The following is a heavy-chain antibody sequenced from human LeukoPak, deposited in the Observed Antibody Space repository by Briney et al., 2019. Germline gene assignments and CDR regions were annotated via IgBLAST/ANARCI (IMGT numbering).Heavy chain of an antibody. D-gene: IGHD2-15*01. CDR3: TRDRGTYNWFDP. Sequence: GGSPKHSCAASGFAFSGSAVHWVRQSSGKGLEWVGHIDKKDNLYATAYAESVKGRFTISRDDSKDTAFLHMDSLKTEDTALYYCTRDRGTYNWFDPWGQGTLVTVSS. CDR1: GFAFSGSA. V-gene: IGHV3-73*01. CDR2: IDKKDNLYAT. J-gene: IGHJ5*02.